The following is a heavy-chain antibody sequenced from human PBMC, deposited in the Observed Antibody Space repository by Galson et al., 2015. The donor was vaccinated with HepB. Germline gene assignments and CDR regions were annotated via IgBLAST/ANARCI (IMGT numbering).Heavy chain of an antibody. J-gene: IGHJ3*02. V-gene: IGHV3-23*01. D-gene: IGHD3-10*01. CDR2: ISGSGGST. Sequence: SLRLSCAASGFTFSSYSMNWVRQAPGKGLEWVSAISGSGGSTYYADSVKGRFTISRDNSKNTLYLQMNSLRAEDTAVYYCAKASPRWFGELYAFDIWGQGTMVTVSS. CDR3: AKASPRWFGELYAFDI. CDR1: GFTFSSYS.